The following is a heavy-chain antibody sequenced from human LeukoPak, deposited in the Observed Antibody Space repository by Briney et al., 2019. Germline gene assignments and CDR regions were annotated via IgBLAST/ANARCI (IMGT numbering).Heavy chain of an antibody. CDR2: IYYSGST. CDR1: GGSISSSSYY. D-gene: IGHD2-8*01. V-gene: IGHV4-39*01. CDR3: ARPPPIYCSNGVCPWGP. J-gene: IGHJ5*02. Sequence: SETLSLTCTVSGGSISSSSYYRGWIRQPPGKGLEWIGSIYYSGSTYYNPSLKSRVTISVDTSKNQFSLKLSSVTAADTAVYYCARPPPIYCSNGVCPWGPWGQGTLVTVSS.